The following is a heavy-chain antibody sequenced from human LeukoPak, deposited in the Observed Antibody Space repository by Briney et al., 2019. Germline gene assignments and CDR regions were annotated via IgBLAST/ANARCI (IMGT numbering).Heavy chain of an antibody. J-gene: IGHJ4*02. CDR1: GYTFTDNG. D-gene: IGHD3-16*02. CDR3: ARDKNYRFDY. CDR2: ISANSGKT. Sequence: EASVKVSCKASGYTFTDNGISWVRQAPGEGLEWMGWISANSGKTSYAQRFQGRVTMTRETSSSTVYMELRSLRSDDTAVYFCARDKNYRFDYWGQGTLVSVTS. V-gene: IGHV1-18*01.